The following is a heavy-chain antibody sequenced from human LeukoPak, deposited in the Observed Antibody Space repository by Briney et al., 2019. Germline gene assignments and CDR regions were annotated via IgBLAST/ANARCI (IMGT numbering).Heavy chain of an antibody. V-gene: IGHV4-61*02. CDR3: ARLHRTQLTFDY. CDR2: IYTSGST. J-gene: IGHJ4*02. Sequence: SETLSLTCTVSGGSISSGSYYWSWIRQPAGKGLEWIGRIYTSGSTNYNPSLKSRVTISVDTSKNQFSLKLSSVTAADTAVYYCARLHRTQLTFDYWGQGTLVTVSS. D-gene: IGHD5-18*01. CDR1: GGSISSGSYY.